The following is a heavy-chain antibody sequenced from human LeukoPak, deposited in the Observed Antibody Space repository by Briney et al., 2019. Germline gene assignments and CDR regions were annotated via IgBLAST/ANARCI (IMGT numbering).Heavy chain of an antibody. CDR3: ARDAPIAAGRNRFDP. V-gene: IGHV4-39*07. CDR2: IYSSGST. Sequence: PSETLSLTCSVSGASISSGSNYWGWIRQPPGKTLEWIGSIYSSGSTYYNPSLKSRVIIIIDTPKNHFSLTLSSVTAADTAVYYCARDAPIAAGRNRFDPWGQGTLVTVSS. J-gene: IGHJ5*02. CDR1: GASISSGSNY. D-gene: IGHD6-13*01.